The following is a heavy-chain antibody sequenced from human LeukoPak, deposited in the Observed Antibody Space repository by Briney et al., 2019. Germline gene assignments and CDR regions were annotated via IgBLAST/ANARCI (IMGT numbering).Heavy chain of an antibody. J-gene: IGHJ4*02. D-gene: IGHD5-24*01. CDR3: ARVFRDYYFDY. CDR1: GFSFSNYN. CDR2: ITMSSTFI. Sequence: GGSLRLSCAASGFSFSNYNMNCVRQAPGKGLEWVSSITMSSTFIYYADSVKGRFTISRDNAKNSVFLQMNSLRAEDTTVYYCARVFRDYYFDYWGQGALVTVSP. V-gene: IGHV3-21*01.